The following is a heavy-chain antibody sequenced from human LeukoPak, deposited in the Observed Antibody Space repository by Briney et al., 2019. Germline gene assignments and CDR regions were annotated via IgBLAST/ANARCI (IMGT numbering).Heavy chain of an antibody. CDR1: GFTFSSYA. CDR3: ARERPVYYFDY. V-gene: IGHV3-30*04. J-gene: IGHJ4*02. CDR2: ISYDGSNK. Sequence: SGGSLRLSCAASGFTFSSYAIHWVRQAPGKGLEWVAVISYDGSNKYYADSVKGRFTISRDNSKNTLYLQMNSLRAEDTAVYYCARERPVYYFDYWGQGTLVTVSS.